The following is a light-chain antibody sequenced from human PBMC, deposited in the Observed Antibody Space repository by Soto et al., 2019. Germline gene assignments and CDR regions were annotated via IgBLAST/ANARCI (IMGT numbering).Light chain of an antibody. CDR2: DAS. CDR1: QTVRNNY. CDR3: QQFSSYTLT. V-gene: IGKV3-20*01. J-gene: IGKJ4*01. Sequence: EFVLTQSPGTLSLSPGERATLSCRASQTVRNNYLAWYQQKPGQAPRLLIYDASSRATVIPDRFSGGGSGTDFTLSISRLEPEDFAVYYCQQFSSYTLTFGGGTKVEIK.